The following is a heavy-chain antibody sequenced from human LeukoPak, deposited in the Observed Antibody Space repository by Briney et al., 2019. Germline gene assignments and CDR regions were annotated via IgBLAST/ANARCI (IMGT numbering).Heavy chain of an antibody. Sequence: NTGVSLRLSCAASGFTFSDYYMSWIRQAPGKGLEWVSYISSSGSTKYYADSVKGRFTISRDNAKNSYLQMNSLRGENTAVYYGARDGHAYGRGSPQYWGQGTLVTASS. CDR3: ARDGHAYGRGSPQY. CDR1: GFTFSDYY. V-gene: IGHV3-11*01. D-gene: IGHD3-10*01. CDR2: ISSSGSTK. J-gene: IGHJ4*02.